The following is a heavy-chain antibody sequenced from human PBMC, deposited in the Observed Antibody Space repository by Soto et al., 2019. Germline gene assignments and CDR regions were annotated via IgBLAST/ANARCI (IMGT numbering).Heavy chain of an antibody. Sequence: ASVKVSCKASGYSFTDYHIHWVRQAPGQGLEWLGRINPTSGGTSTAQKFQGWVTMTTDTSISTASMELTRLTSDDTAIYYCARGDSTDCSNGVCSFFYNHDMDVWGQGTTVTVSS. CDR2: INPTSGGT. D-gene: IGHD2-8*01. V-gene: IGHV1-2*04. CDR3: ARGDSTDCSNGVCSFFYNHDMDV. J-gene: IGHJ6*02. CDR1: GYSFTDYH.